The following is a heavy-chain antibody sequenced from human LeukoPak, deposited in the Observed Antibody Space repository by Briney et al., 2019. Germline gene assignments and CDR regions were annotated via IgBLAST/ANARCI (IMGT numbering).Heavy chain of an antibody. CDR2: IRSKIYGGTA. V-gene: IGHV3-49*04. CDR3: TRDQAPCY. CDR1: GFTFGDYA. J-gene: IGHJ4*02. Sequence: GGSLRLSCTASGFTFGDYAMTWVRQAPGKGLEWVGFIRSKIYGGTAEYAASVQGRFTISRDDSKGIAYLQMNSLKTEDTAVYYCTRDQAPCYWGQGTLVTVSS.